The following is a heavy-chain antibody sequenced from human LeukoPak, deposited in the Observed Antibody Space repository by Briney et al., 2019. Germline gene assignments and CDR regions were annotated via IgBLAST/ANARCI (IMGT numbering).Heavy chain of an antibody. D-gene: IGHD3-22*01. CDR2: IWYDGSNK. CDR1: GFTFSSYG. Sequence: GGSLRLSCAASGFTFSSYGMHWVRQAPGKGLEWVTVIWYDGSNKYYADSVKGRFTISRDNSKNTLYLQMNSLRAEDTAVYYCATDRLWLLLFSDAFDIWGQGTMVTVSS. J-gene: IGHJ3*02. CDR3: ATDRLWLLLFSDAFDI. V-gene: IGHV3-33*01.